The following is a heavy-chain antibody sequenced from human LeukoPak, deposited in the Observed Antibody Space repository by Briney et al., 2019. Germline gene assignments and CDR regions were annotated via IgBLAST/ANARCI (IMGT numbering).Heavy chain of an antibody. D-gene: IGHD2-2*02. Sequence: SVKGRFAISRDNSKNTLYLQVNSLRTEDTAMYYCAKDEVGRYCSSTSCYSRFDYWGQGTLVTVSS. CDR3: AKDEVGRYCSSTSCYSRFDY. J-gene: IGHJ4*02. V-gene: IGHV3-30*02.